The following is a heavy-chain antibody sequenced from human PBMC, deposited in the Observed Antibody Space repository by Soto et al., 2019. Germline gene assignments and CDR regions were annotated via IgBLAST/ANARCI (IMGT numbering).Heavy chain of an antibody. CDR3: ARLPTGYPNWFDP. CDR2: IHYRGDT. D-gene: IGHD3-9*01. Sequence: QVQLQGSGPGLVRPSETLSLTCTVSGASISTNHHNWAWVRQPPGKGLEWMGNIHYRGDTYFNPSLGRRVSMSVDTSTNQFSLKLTSVTAADTAVYYCARLPTGYPNWFDPWGQGTLVTVSS. V-gene: IGHV4-39*01. CDR1: GASISTNHHN. J-gene: IGHJ5*02.